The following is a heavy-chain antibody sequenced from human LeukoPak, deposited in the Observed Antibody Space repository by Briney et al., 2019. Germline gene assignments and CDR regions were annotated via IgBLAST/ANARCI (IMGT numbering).Heavy chain of an antibody. V-gene: IGHV3-30*18. CDR2: ISYDGNYK. J-gene: IGHJ4*02. CDR1: GFTFSYYS. D-gene: IGHD1-26*01. Sequence: GRSLRLSYEASGFTFSYYSMHWVRQAPGKGLQWVAVISYDGNYKYYADSVKGRFTISRDNSKNTMYLQMNSLRTDDTAVYYCAKVGIGAGIDSWGQGTLVTVSS. CDR3: AKVGIGAGIDS.